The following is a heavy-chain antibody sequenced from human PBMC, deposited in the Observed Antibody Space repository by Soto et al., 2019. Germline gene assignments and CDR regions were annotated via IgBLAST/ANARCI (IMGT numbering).Heavy chain of an antibody. D-gene: IGHD3-22*01. V-gene: IGHV3-48*02. CDR1: GFSFSNYN. J-gene: IGHJ4*02. CDR2: ISKSSGTI. Sequence: EVQLVESGGGLVQPGGSLRLTCAASGFSFSNYNMNWVRQVPGKGLEWVSYISKSSGTIYYADSVRGRFSISRDNGKNSLYLQMNSLRDEDTAVYYCASDAFDYDSTGYHSDYWGQGNLVTVSS. CDR3: ASDAFDYDSTGYHSDY.